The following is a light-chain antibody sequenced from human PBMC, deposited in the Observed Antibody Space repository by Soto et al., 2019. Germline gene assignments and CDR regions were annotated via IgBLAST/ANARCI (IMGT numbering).Light chain of an antibody. V-gene: IGLV2-23*02. Sequence: QSVLTQPASVSGSPGQSITISCTGTSSDVGSYNLVSWYQQRPGKAPKLMIYEVSKRPSGVSNRFSGSKSGNTASLTISGLQAEDEADYSCCSYAGSSTGVFGGGTKLTVL. J-gene: IGLJ3*02. CDR1: SSDVGSYNL. CDR3: CSYAGSSTGV. CDR2: EVS.